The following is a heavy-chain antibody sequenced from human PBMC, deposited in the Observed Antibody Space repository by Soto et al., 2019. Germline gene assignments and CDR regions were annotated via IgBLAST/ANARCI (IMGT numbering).Heavy chain of an antibody. CDR1: GDSLGSSGYY. Sequence: PSETLSLTCSVSGDSLGSSGYYWSWIRQRPGKGLEWIGNIYYSGSSYNNPSLKSRVTISVNTSRNQFSRNLRSVTSADTAVYYGARSIFGEGLSRYSMEVWGQGTTVTVSS. J-gene: IGHJ6*02. V-gene: IGHV4-31*03. D-gene: IGHD3-3*01. CDR2: IYYSGSS. CDR3: ARSIFGEGLSRYSMEV.